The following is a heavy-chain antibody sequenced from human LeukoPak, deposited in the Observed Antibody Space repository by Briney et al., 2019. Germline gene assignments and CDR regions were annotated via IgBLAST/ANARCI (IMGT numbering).Heavy chain of an antibody. CDR3: AKGNSPSCYGGLDF. J-gene: IGHJ4*02. V-gene: IGHV3-7*05. CDR2: INEDGSEK. Sequence: GGSLRLSCAASGFRISTYWMSWVRQAPGKGLEWVANINEDGSEKYYVDSVKGRFTISRDNAKNSLYLQMNSLRAEDTAMYYCAKGNSPSCYGGLDFWGQGTLVTVSS. D-gene: IGHD2-2*01. CDR1: GFRISTYW.